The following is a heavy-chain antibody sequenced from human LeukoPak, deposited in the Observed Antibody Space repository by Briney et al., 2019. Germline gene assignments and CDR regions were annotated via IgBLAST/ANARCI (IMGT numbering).Heavy chain of an antibody. D-gene: IGHD4-17*01. CDR3: ASTTLNNGWFDP. J-gene: IGHJ5*02. V-gene: IGHV1-18*01. Sequence: GASVKVSCKASGYPFTTYGIDWVRQAPGQGLEWMGWISAYNGNTNYAQKLQGRVTMTTDTSTSTAYMELRSLRSDDTAVYYCASTTLNNGWFDPWGQGTLVTVSS. CDR1: GYPFTTYG. CDR2: ISAYNGNT.